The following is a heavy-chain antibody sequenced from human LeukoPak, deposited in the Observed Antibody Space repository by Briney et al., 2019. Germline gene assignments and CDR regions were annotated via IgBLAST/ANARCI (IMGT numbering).Heavy chain of an antibody. CDR3: ASQITMDTFDY. Sequence: GGSLRLSCAASGFTFSSYWMSWVRQAPGKGLERVANIKQDGSEKYYVDSVKGRFTISRDNAKNSLYLQMNSLRAEDTAVYYCASQITMDTFDYWGQGPWSPSPQ. V-gene: IGHV3-7*01. CDR1: GFTFSSYW. D-gene: IGHD3-10*01. CDR2: IKQDGSEK. J-gene: IGHJ4*02.